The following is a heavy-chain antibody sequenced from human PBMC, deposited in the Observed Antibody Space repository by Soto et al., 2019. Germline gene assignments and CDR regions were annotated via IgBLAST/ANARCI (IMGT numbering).Heavy chain of an antibody. V-gene: IGHV3-21*01. CDR2: ISSSSSYI. D-gene: IGHD2-15*01. CDR1: GFTFSSYS. CDR3: ARDGGDCSGGSCYSFGDY. J-gene: IGHJ4*02. Sequence: EVQLVESGGGLVKPGGSLRLSCAASGFTFSSYSMNWVRQAPGKGLEWVSSISSSSSYIYYADSVKGRFTISRDNAKNSLYQQMNSLRAEDTAVYYCARDGGDCSGGSCYSFGDYWGQGTLVTVSS.